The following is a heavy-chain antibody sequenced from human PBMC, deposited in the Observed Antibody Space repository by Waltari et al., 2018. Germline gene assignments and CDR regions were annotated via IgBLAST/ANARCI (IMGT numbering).Heavy chain of an antibody. V-gene: IGHV3-74*01. Sequence: EVQVVESGGGLVQPGVSLRLSCAASGDSFSSYWMHWVRQAPGKGLVWVSRVNNDGSSTTYADFVKGRFTISRDNAKNTVFLQMNSLRADDTAVYYCVRDLPHNRFDPWGQGTLVTVSS. CDR1: GDSFSSYW. J-gene: IGHJ5*02. CDR3: VRDLPHNRFDP. CDR2: VNNDGSST.